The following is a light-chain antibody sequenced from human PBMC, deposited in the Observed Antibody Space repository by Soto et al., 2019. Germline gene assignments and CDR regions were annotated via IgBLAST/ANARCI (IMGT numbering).Light chain of an antibody. CDR3: QQYGSSPLT. CDR1: QSVSSSY. J-gene: IGKJ4*01. CDR2: GAS. V-gene: IGKV3-20*01. Sequence: EIVLTQSAGTLSLSPGERATLSCRASQSVSSSYLAWYQQKPGQAPRLLIYGASSRATGIPDRFSGSVSGTDFTLTISRLEPEDFAVYYCQQYGSSPLTFGGGTKVEIK.